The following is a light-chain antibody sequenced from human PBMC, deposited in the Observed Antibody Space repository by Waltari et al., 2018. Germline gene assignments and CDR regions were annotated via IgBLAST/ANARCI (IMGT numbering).Light chain of an antibody. CDR2: DAS. V-gene: IGKV1-33*01. CDR1: KDISNY. J-gene: IGKJ4*01. CDR3: QQYDNLPP. Sequence: DIQMTQSPSSLSASVGDRVTITCQASKDISNYLNWYQQKPGKAPKLLIYDASNLETGVPSRFSGSGSGTDFTFTISSLQPEDIATYYCQQYDNLPPFGGGTKVEIK.